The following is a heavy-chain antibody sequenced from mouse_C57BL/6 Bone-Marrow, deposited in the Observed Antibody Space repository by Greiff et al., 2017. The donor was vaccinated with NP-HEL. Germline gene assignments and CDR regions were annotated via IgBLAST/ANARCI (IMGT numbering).Heavy chain of an antibody. CDR2: ICPGDGDT. CDR1: GYAFSNYW. CDR3: ARGAD. Sequence: QVQLQQSGAELVNPGASVKISCTAFGYAFSNYWMNWVQQSPGKGLEWIGQICPGDGDTNYNGNFKGKATLTADKSASTVYMKLSSLSSEDSAVYFCARGADWGKGTPVTVSA. V-gene: IGHV1-80*01. J-gene: IGHJ3*01.